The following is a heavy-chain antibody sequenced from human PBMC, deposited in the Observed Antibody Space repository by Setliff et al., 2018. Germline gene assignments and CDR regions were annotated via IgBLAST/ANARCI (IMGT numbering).Heavy chain of an antibody. CDR1: GDSISSGDYF. Sequence: KPSETLSLTCTVSGDSISSGDYFWSWIRQPPGKGREWIAYIYHSGSAYYNPSHKSRVTMSVDTSKNQFSLHLTSVTAADTAVYYCAREVGTSTSSDAFDVWGQGMMVTVSS. CDR3: AREVGTSTSSDAFDV. V-gene: IGHV4-30-4*08. CDR2: IYHSGSA. J-gene: IGHJ3*01. D-gene: IGHD1-26*01.